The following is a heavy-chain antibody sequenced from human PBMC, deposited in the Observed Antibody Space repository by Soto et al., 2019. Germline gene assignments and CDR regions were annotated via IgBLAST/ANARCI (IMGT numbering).Heavy chain of an antibody. V-gene: IGHV3-48*02. J-gene: IGHJ4*02. CDR2: ISDSSSTI. CDR1: GFTFSSYS. D-gene: IGHD4-17*01. Sequence: EVQLVGSGGGLVQPGGSLRLSCAASGFTFSSYSMNWVRQAPGKGLEWVSYISDSSSTIYYADSVKGRFTVSRDNAKNSLYLQMNGLRDEDTAVYYCARDSGHGDYFRNRGQGTLVTVSS. CDR3: ARDSGHGDYFRN.